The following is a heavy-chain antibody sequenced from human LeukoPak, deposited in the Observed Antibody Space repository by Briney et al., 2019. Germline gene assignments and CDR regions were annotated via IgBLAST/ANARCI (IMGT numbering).Heavy chain of an antibody. CDR1: GGSISSSSYY. V-gene: IGHV4-39*07. D-gene: IGHD6-19*01. CDR3: ARYTTGWAPVIDY. Sequence: SETLSLTCTVSGGSISSSSYYWGWIRQPPGKGLEWIGSIYYSGSTYYNPSLKSRVTISVDTSKNQFSLKLSSVTAADTAVYYCARYTTGWAPVIDYWGQGTLVTVSS. J-gene: IGHJ4*02. CDR2: IYYSGST.